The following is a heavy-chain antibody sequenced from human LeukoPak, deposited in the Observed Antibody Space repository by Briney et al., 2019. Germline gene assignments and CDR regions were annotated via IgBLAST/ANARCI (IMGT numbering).Heavy chain of an antibody. CDR1: GFTFSSYS. Sequence: GGSLRLSCAASGFTFSSYSMNWVRQAPGKGLEWVSVIYSGGSTYYADSVKGRFTISRNNSKNTLYLQMNSLRAEDTAVYYCARSGVYDSSGYLDAFDIWGQGTMVTVSS. CDR2: IYSGGST. J-gene: IGHJ3*02. V-gene: IGHV3-66*01. CDR3: ARSGVYDSSGYLDAFDI. D-gene: IGHD3-22*01.